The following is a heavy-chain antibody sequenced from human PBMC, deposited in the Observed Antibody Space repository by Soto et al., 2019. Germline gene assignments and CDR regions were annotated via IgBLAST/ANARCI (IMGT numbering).Heavy chain of an antibody. Sequence: SVKVSCKASGGTFSSYAISWVRQAPGQGLERMGGIIPIFGTANYAQKFQGRVTITADESTSTAYMELSSLRSEDTAVYYCGRDELSGYYDSSGTSDSWGQGTLVPVS. CDR1: GGTFSSYA. V-gene: IGHV1-69*13. CDR3: GRDELSGYYDSSGTSDS. CDR2: IIPIFGTA. J-gene: IGHJ5*01. D-gene: IGHD3-22*01.